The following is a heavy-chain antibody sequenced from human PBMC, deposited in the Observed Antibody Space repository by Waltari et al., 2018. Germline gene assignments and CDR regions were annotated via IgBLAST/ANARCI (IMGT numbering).Heavy chain of an antibody. CDR1: GYTFTSYG. J-gene: IGHJ6*02. Sequence: QVQLVQSGAEVKKPGASVKVSCKASGYTFTSYGISWVRQAPGQGLEWMGWISAYNGNTNDAQKLQGRVTMTTDTSTSTAYMELRSLRSDDTAVYYCARDLSPHITMIVVVPYGMDVWGQGTTVTVSS. V-gene: IGHV1-18*01. D-gene: IGHD3-22*01. CDR2: ISAYNGNT. CDR3: ARDLSPHITMIVVVPYGMDV.